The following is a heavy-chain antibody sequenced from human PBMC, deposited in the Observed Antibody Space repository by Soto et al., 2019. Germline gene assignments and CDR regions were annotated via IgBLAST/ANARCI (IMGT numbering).Heavy chain of an antibody. D-gene: IGHD1-26*01. V-gene: IGHV5-51*01. CDR1: GGRCISYW. Sequence: GESLRVSWHASGGRCISYWSGWVRQMPGKGLEWMGIIYPGDSDTIYSPSFQGQVAISADKSISTAYLQWNSLKASDTAMYYCARPPYSASYYYFDIWGQGTMVNLSS. CDR2: IYPGDSDT. CDR3: ARPPYSASYYYFDI. J-gene: IGHJ3*02.